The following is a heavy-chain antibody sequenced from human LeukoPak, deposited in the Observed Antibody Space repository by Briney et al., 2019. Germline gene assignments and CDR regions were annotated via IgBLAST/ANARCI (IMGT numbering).Heavy chain of an antibody. Sequence: SETLSLTCTVSGGSISSYYWSWIREPPGTGLQWIGYIYYSGSTNYNPSLKSRVTISLDTSKNQFSLKLSSVTAADTAVYYCARVSWFPGTSYYYMDVWGKGTLVTVSS. D-gene: IGHD1-1*01. CDR3: ARVSWFPGTSYYYMDV. V-gene: IGHV4-59*01. CDR1: GGSISSYY. CDR2: IYYSGST. J-gene: IGHJ6*03.